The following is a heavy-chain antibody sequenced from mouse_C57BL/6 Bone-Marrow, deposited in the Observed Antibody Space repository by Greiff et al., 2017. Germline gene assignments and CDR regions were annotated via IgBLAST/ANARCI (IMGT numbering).Heavy chain of an antibody. D-gene: IGHD2-4*01. Sequence: QVQLKQPGAELVRPGTSVKLSCKASGYTFTSYWMHWVKQRPGQGLAWIGVIDPSDSYTNYNHKFKGKATLTVDTYSSTAYMQLSSLTSEDSAVYYCATPRYYDYESDWYFDVWGTGTTVTVSS. CDR2: IDPSDSYT. V-gene: IGHV1-59*01. CDR3: ATPRYYDYESDWYFDV. J-gene: IGHJ1*03. CDR1: GYTFTSYW.